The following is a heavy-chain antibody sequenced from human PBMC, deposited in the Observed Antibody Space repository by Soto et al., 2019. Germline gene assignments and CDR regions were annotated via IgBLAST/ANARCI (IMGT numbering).Heavy chain of an antibody. J-gene: IGHJ4*02. V-gene: IGHV1-3*05. CDR2: INAGNGNT. Sequence: QVQLVQSGAEEKKPGASVKVSCKASGYTFTGYAMHWVRQAPGKRLEWMGWINAGNGNTKYSQKFQGRVTITSDTSASTADMELSSLRSEDTSVYYCARAVAGPADFDYWGQGTLVTVSS. D-gene: IGHD5-12*01. CDR3: ARAVAGPADFDY. CDR1: GYTFTGYA.